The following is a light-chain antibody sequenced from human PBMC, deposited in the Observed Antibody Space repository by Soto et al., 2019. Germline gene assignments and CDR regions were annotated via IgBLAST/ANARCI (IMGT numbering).Light chain of an antibody. Sequence: DIQMTQSPSTLSASVGDRVTITCRASQSISSWLAWYQQKPGKAPKLLIYKASSLESGVPSRFSGSGSGTEFTLTISSLQTDEFATYYCQEYNSSSRTFGQGTKVEIK. CDR1: QSISSW. J-gene: IGKJ1*01. CDR2: KAS. V-gene: IGKV1-5*03. CDR3: QEYNSSSRT.